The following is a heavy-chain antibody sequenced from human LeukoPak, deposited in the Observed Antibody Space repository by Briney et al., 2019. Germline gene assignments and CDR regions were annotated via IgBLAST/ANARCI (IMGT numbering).Heavy chain of an antibody. CDR3: ATGDYGGIYFDF. Sequence: GASVKVSCKVPGYSLSELSVHWVRQAPGIGLEWMGGFTPEHGETTYAQNFHGRVTMTEDTSTGTAYMELSSLRSDDTAMYYCATGDYGGIYFDFWGRGTLVTVSP. J-gene: IGHJ4*02. D-gene: IGHD4-23*01. CDR1: GYSLSELS. V-gene: IGHV1-24*01. CDR2: FTPEHGET.